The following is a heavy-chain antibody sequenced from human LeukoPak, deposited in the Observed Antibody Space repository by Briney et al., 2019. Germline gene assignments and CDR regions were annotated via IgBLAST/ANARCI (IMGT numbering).Heavy chain of an antibody. Sequence: PGGSLRLSCAASGFTFSSYGMHWVRQAPGKGLEWVAFIRYDGSNKYYADSVKGRFTISRDNSKNTLYLQMNSLRAEDTAVYYCAKVRRAGYYKGYYYYYMDVWGKGTTVTISS. CDR3: AKVRRAGYYKGYYYYYMDV. V-gene: IGHV3-30*02. CDR2: IRYDGSNK. D-gene: IGHD3-9*01. J-gene: IGHJ6*03. CDR1: GFTFSSYG.